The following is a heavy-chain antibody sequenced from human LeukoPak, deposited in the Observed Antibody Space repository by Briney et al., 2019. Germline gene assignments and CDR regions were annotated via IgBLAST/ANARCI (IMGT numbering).Heavy chain of an antibody. D-gene: IGHD3-10*01. CDR2: ISAYNGNT. J-gene: IGHJ4*02. CDR3: ARDLLLWFGELPTFGY. Sequence: ASVKVSCKASGGTFSSYAISWVRQAPGQGLEWMGWISAYNGNTNYAQKLQGRVTMTTDTSTSTAYMELRSLRSDDTAVYYCARDLLLWFGELPTFGYWGQGTLVTVSS. CDR1: GGTFSSYA. V-gene: IGHV1-18*01.